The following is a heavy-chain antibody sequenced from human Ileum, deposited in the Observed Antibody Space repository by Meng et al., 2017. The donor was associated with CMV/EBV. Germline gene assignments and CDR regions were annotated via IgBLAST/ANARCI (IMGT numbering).Heavy chain of an antibody. Sequence: EVHLLESGGLLGQPGGSLSLSGDAFGFPLSSFAMSWVRQAPGKGLEWVADISVTGANTYYADSVKGRFTISRDNSKNTLYLQMDSLRAEDTALYYCARDGYNWVPFDSWGQGTLVTVSS. V-gene: IGHV3-23*01. CDR3: ARDGYNWVPFDS. CDR2: ISVTGANT. J-gene: IGHJ4*02. D-gene: IGHD5-24*01. CDR1: GFPLSSFA.